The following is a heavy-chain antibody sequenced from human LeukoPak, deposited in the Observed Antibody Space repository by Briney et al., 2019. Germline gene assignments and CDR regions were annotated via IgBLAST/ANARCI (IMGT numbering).Heavy chain of an antibody. CDR3: ARGALRGNWFDP. J-gene: IGHJ5*02. D-gene: IGHD3-16*01. Sequence: SVKVSCKASGYTFTSYDINWVRQATGQGLEWMGGIIPIFGTANYAQKFQGRVTITADESTSTAYMELSSLRSEDTAVYYCARGALRGNWFDPWGQGTLVTVSS. CDR2: IIPIFGTA. CDR1: GYTFTSYD. V-gene: IGHV1-69*13.